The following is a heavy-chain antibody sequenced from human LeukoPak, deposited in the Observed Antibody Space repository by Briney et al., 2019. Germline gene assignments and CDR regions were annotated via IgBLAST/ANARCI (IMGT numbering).Heavy chain of an antibody. CDR3: AGVVVPAAMRYYYYYMDV. D-gene: IGHD2-2*01. CDR2: IIPIFGTA. CDR1: GGTFSSYA. Sequence: SVKVSCKASGGTFSSYAISWVRQAPGQGLEWMGGIIPIFGTANYAQKFQGRVTITTDESTSTAYMELSSLRSVDTAVYYCAGVVVPAAMRYYYYYMDVWGKGTTVTVSS. V-gene: IGHV1-69*05. J-gene: IGHJ6*03.